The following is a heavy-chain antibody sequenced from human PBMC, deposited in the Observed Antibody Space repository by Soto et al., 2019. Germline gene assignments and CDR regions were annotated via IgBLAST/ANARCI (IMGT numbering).Heavy chain of an antibody. CDR1: GGSISSYY. Sequence: SETLSLTCTVSGGSISSYYWSWIRQPPGKGLEWIGYIYYSGSTNYNPSLKSRVTISVDTSKNQFSLKLSSVTAADTAVYYCASYGISTGYLDYWGQGTLVTVSS. CDR3: ASYGISTGYLDY. V-gene: IGHV4-59*01. CDR2: IYYSGST. J-gene: IGHJ4*02. D-gene: IGHD3-9*01.